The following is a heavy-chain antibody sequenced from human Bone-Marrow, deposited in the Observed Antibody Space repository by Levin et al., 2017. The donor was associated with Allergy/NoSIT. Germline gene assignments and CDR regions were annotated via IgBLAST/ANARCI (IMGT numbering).Heavy chain of an antibody. CDR3: ARVDSSGWGYYYYYGMDV. J-gene: IGHJ6*02. D-gene: IGHD6-19*01. V-gene: IGHV4-59*01. Sequence: SQTLSLTCTVSGGSISSYYWSWIRQPPGKGLEWIGYIYYSGSTNYNPSLKSPATISVDTSKNQFSLKLSSVTAADTAVYYCARVDSSGWGYYYYYGMDVWGQGTTVTVSS. CDR1: GGSISSYY. CDR2: IYYSGST.